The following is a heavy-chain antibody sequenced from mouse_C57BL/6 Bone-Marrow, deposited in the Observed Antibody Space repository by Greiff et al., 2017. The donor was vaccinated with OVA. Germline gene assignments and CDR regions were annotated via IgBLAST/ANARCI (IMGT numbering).Heavy chain of an antibody. V-gene: IGHV1-55*01. J-gene: IGHJ4*01. CDR3: AIPPPYDYDVYAMDY. D-gene: IGHD2-4*01. Sequence: QVQLQQPGAELVKPGASVKMSCKASGYTFTSYWITWVKQRPGQGLEWIGDIYPGSGSTNYNEKFKSKATLTVDTSSSTSYMQLSSLTSEDSAVYYCAIPPPYDYDVYAMDYWGQGTSVTVSS. CDR1: GYTFTSYW. CDR2: IYPGSGST.